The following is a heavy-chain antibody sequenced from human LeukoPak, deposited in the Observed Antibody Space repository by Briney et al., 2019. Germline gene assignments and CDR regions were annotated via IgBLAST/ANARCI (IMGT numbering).Heavy chain of an antibody. CDR1: GFGLSVLS. V-gene: IGHV1-24*01. CDR3: STDSGRSYFYFDF. Sequence: ASVKVSCKISGFGLSVLSIHWMRQAPGKGLEWVGGIRPETGEPIFAQKFRGRVTITEDTFTDTGYLELRGVTSEDTAVYYCSTDSGRSYFYFDFWGQGTLVTVSS. J-gene: IGHJ4*02. D-gene: IGHD3-10*01. CDR2: IRPETGEP.